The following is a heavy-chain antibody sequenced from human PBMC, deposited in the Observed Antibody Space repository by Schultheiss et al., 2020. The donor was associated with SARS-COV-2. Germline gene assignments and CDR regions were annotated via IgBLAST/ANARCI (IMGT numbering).Heavy chain of an antibody. Sequence: GGSLRLSCAASGFTFSSYSMNWVRQAPGKGLEWVSSISSSSSYIYYADSVKGRFTISRDNAKNSLYLQMNSLRAEDTAVYYCARDRGAGYSYGHDAFDIWGQGRMVTVSS. CDR2: ISSSSSYI. CDR3: ARDRGAGYSYGHDAFDI. CDR1: GFTFSSYS. J-gene: IGHJ3*02. V-gene: IGHV3-21*01. D-gene: IGHD5-18*01.